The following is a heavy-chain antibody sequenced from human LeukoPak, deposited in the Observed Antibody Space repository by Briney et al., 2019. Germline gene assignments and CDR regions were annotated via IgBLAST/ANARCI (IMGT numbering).Heavy chain of an antibody. J-gene: IGHJ3*02. CDR3: VRGGGPSYKYNAFDI. CDR1: GLTSNIFE. D-gene: IGHD2-15*01. CDR2: ISNSGSTT. V-gene: IGHV3-48*03. Sequence: GGSLRLSCIASGLTSNIFEMNWVRQAPGKGLEWVSYISNSGSTTDYADAVKGRFTISRDNAKNSLYLQMSSLRVEDTAVYYCVRGGGPSYKYNAFDIWGQGTMVTVS.